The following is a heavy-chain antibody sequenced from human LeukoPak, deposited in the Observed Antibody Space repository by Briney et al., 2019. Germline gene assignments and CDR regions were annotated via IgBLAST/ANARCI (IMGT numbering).Heavy chain of an antibody. J-gene: IGHJ3*02. D-gene: IGHD5-12*01. V-gene: IGHV3-9*01. Sequence: QPGGSLRLSCAASGFTFSRFATHWVRQAPGKGLEWVSGISWNSGSIGYADSVKGRFTISRDNAKNSLYLQMNSLRAEDTALYYCAKASGVATTDAFDIWGQGTMVTVSS. CDR2: ISWNSGSI. CDR3: AKASGVATTDAFDI. CDR1: GFTFSRFA.